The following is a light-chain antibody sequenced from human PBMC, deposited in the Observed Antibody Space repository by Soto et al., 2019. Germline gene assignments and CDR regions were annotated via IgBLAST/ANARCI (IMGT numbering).Light chain of an antibody. CDR1: QSVSSN. CDR3: QQRSNWPLIT. V-gene: IGKV3-11*01. J-gene: IGKJ5*01. CDR2: DAS. Sequence: IVITQSPATLSVTTGERATLSCRASQSVSSNLAWHQQKPGQAPRLLIYDASNRATGIPARFSGSGSGTDFTLTISSLEPEDFAVYYCQQRSNWPLITFGQGTRLEI.